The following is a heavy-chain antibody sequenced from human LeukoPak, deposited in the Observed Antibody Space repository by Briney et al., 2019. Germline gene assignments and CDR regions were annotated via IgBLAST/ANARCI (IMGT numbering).Heavy chain of an antibody. D-gene: IGHD1-20*01. J-gene: IGHJ4*02. Sequence: SETLSLTCTVSGGSISSSSYYWGWIRQPPGKGLEWIGSIYYSGSTYYNPSLKSRVTISVDTSKNQFSLKLSSVTAADTVVYYCARLGSNWNYFDYWGQGTLVTVSS. CDR2: IYYSGST. V-gene: IGHV4-39*07. CDR1: GGSISSSSYY. CDR3: ARLGSNWNYFDY.